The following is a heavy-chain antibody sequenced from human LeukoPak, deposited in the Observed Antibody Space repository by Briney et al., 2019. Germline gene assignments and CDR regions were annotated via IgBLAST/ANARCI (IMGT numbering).Heavy chain of an antibody. CDR3: ARGSRSITMVRGVYYYYYYMDV. J-gene: IGHJ6*03. CDR2: IYYSGST. Sequence: SETLSLTCTVSGGSISIYYWSWIRQPPGKGLEWIGYIYYSGSTNYNPSLKSRVTISVDTSKNQFSLKLSSVTAADTAVYYCARGSRSITMVRGVYYYYYYMDVWGKGTTVTVSS. CDR1: GGSISIYY. V-gene: IGHV4-59*01. D-gene: IGHD3-10*01.